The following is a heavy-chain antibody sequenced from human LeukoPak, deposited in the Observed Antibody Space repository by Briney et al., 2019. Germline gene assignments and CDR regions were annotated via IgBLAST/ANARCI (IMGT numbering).Heavy chain of an antibody. Sequence: GGSLRLSCAASGFTFSNAWMSWVRQAPGKGLEWVSSISSSSSYIYYADSVKGRFTISRGNAKNSLYLQMNSRRAEDTAVYHCATDSGYAPAQEYYFHHWGQGTLVTVPS. D-gene: IGHD5-12*01. CDR1: GFTFSNAW. CDR3: ATDSGYAPAQEYYFHH. CDR2: ISSSSSYI. J-gene: IGHJ4*02. V-gene: IGHV3-21*01.